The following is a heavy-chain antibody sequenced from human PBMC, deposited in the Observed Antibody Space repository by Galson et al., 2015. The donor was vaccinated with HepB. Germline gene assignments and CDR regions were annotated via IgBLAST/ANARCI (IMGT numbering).Heavy chain of an antibody. CDR1: GFTFSSYA. J-gene: IGHJ3*01. CDR3: GRDSPLSGWPAFDL. D-gene: IGHD6-19*01. V-gene: IGHV3-30-3*01. CDR2: VSYDGSNK. Sequence: SLRLSCAASGFTFSSYALHWVRQAPGKGLEWVAVVSYDGSNKYYADSVKGRFTISGDNSSNTLFLQMNSLRAADTALYYCGRDSPLSGWPAFDLWGQGTMVTVSS.